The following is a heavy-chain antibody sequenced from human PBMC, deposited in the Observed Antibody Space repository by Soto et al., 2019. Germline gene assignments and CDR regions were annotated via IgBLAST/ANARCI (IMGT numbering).Heavy chain of an antibody. CDR2: INPNSGGT. CDR3: ARVGYSSSWYVAFDI. Sequence: EASVKVSCTASGYTFTGYYMHWVRQAPGRGLEWMGWINPNSGGTNYAQKFQGWVTMTRDTSISTAYMELSRLRSDDTAVYYCARVGYSSSWYVAFDIWGQGTMVTVSS. V-gene: IGHV1-2*04. CDR1: GYTFTGYY. J-gene: IGHJ3*02. D-gene: IGHD6-13*01.